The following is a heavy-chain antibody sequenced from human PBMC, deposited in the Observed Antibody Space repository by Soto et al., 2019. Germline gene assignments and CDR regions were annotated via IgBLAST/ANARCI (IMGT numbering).Heavy chain of an antibody. V-gene: IGHV3-11*05. CDR2: ISGSSSYT. Sequence: GRSLRLSCAASGFTCSDHYMSWIRQAPGKGLEWVSYISGSSSYTNYADSVKGRFTISRDNAKNSLYLQMTSLRAEDTAVYYCARDADILTGSDAFDIWGQGTMVTVSS. D-gene: IGHD3-9*01. CDR3: ARDADILTGSDAFDI. CDR1: GFTCSDHY. J-gene: IGHJ3*02.